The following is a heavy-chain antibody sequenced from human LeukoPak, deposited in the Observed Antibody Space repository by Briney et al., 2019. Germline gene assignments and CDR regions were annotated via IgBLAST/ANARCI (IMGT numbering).Heavy chain of an antibody. CDR3: ARGRGSWGFDY. CDR1: GYTFTGCY. Sequence: ASVKVSCKASGYTFTGCYIHWVRQAPGQGLEWMGWIHPNSGGTNYAQKFQGRVTMTRDTSISTAYMELSRLRSDDTAVYYCARGRGSWGFDYWAHGTLVTVSS. V-gene: IGHV1-2*02. CDR2: IHPNSGGT. D-gene: IGHD1-26*01. J-gene: IGHJ4*01.